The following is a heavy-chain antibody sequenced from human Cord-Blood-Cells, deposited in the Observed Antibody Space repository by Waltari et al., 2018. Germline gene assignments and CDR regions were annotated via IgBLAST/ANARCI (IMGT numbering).Heavy chain of an antibody. J-gene: IGHJ4*02. V-gene: IGHV1-2*02. CDR2: SKPTIGGT. CDR1: GYTFTGYY. CDR3: AREGYSYGYDY. Sequence: QVQLVQSGAEVKKPGASVKVSCKASGYTFTGYYMHWVRQAPGQGLDWRGGSKPTIGGTNYAQRFQCRVTMTRDTSISTAYMERSRLRSDDTAVYYCAREGYSYGYDYWGQGTLVTVSS. D-gene: IGHD5-18*01.